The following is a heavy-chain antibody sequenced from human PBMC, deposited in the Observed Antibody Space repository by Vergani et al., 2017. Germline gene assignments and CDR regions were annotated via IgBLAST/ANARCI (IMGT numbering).Heavy chain of an antibody. D-gene: IGHD3-10*01. J-gene: IGHJ4*02. V-gene: IGHV3-23*01. Sequence: EVQLLESGGGLVQPGGSLRLSCAASGFTFSSYAMSWVRQAPGKGLEWVSAISGSGGSTYYADSVKGRFTISRDNSKNTLYLQMNSLRAEDTAVYYCAREKDVAYCYGSGSVPFFDYWGQGTLVTVSS. CDR1: GFTFSSYA. CDR2: ISGSGGST. CDR3: AREKDVAYCYGSGSVPFFDY.